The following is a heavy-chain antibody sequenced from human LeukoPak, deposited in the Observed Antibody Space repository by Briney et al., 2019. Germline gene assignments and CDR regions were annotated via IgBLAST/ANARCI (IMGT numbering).Heavy chain of an antibody. J-gene: IGHJ4*02. D-gene: IGHD6-6*01. CDR2: MSYGGQNE. V-gene: IGHV3-30*03. CDR3: ARGPNSNWSGLDF. Sequence: GGSLRLSCAASGLTFSGYDMHWVRQAPGKGPGWVAVMSYGGQNERYADSVKGRFTVSRDNAKNTLYLQVNNLRAEDTAVYYCARGPNSNWSGLDFWGQGTLLTVSS. CDR1: GLTFSGYD.